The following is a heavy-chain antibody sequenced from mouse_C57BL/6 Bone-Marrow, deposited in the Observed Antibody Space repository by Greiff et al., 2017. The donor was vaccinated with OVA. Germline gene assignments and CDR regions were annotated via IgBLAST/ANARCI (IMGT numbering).Heavy chain of an antibody. Sequence: VQLQESGAELVKPGASVKISCKASGYAFSSYWMNWVKQRPGKGLEWIGQIYPGDGDTNYNGKFKGKATLTADKSSSTAYMQLSSLTSEDSAVYFCARRKSPLLLRYYAMDYWGQGTSVTVSS. CDR3: ARRKSPLLLRYYAMDY. V-gene: IGHV1-80*01. CDR2: IYPGDGDT. CDR1: GYAFSSYW. D-gene: IGHD1-1*01. J-gene: IGHJ4*01.